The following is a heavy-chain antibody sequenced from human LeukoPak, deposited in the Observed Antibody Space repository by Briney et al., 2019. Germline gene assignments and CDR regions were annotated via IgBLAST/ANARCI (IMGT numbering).Heavy chain of an antibody. V-gene: IGHV3-7*03. CDR3: ARGTYSSGWYPDYFDY. J-gene: IGHJ4*02. CDR1: GFTFSDYW. CDR2: IKQDGSDK. D-gene: IGHD6-19*01. Sequence: GGSLRLSCVASGFTFSDYWMSWVRQAPGKGLEWVANIKQDGSDKYYADSMKGRFTISRDNAKDSLYLQMNSLRAGDTAVYFCARGTYSSGWYPDYFDYWGQGTLVTVSS.